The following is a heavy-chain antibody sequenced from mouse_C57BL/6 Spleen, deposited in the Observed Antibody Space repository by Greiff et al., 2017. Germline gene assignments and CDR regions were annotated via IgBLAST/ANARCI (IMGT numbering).Heavy chain of an antibody. CDR1: GYTFTSYG. J-gene: IGHJ2*01. CDR2: IYPRSGNT. D-gene: IGHD1-1*01. Sequence: VQLQESGAELARPGASVKLSCKASGYTFTSYGISWVKQRTGQGLEWIGEIYPRSGNTYYNEKFKGKATLTADKSSSKAYMELRSLTSEDSAVYFCYYYGSSYVNFDYWGQGTTLTVSS. CDR3: YYYGSSYVNFDY. V-gene: IGHV1-81*01.